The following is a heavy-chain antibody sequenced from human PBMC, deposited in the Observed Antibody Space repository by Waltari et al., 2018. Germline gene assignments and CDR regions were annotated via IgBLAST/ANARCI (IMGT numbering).Heavy chain of an antibody. CDR1: GGSISSYY. V-gene: IGHV4-59*01. Sequence: QVQLQESGSGLVKPSETLSLTCTVSGGSISSYYWSWIRQPPGKGLEWIGYIYYSGSTNYNPSLKSRVTISVDTSKNQFSLKLSSVTAADTAVYYCARDHNGWPHMRDWFDPWGQGTLVTVSS. CDR3: ARDHNGWPHMRDWFDP. CDR2: IYYSGST. D-gene: IGHD1-20*01. J-gene: IGHJ5*02.